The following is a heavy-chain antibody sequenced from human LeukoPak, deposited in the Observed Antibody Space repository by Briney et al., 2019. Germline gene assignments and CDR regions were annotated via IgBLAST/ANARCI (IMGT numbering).Heavy chain of an antibody. CDR3: SRGSGWLSAY. Sequence: GGSLRLSCTASGFTFGDYLMSWFRQAPGKGLEWIGFISGGTTEYAASVKGRFTISRDDSTSIAYLQMNSLTTEDTAVYYCSRGSGWLSAYWGQGTLVTVSP. J-gene: IGHJ4*02. CDR1: GFTFGDYL. D-gene: IGHD6-19*01. CDR2: ISGGTT. V-gene: IGHV3-49*03.